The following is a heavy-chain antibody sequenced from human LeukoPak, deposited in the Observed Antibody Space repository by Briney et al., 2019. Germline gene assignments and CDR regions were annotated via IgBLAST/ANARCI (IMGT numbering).Heavy chain of an antibody. Sequence: GGALSLSCAASGFSFNIFSMSWVRQAPGKGLEWVSSIISDSAVTHYADSVKGRFTVSRDNAKNSVYLQMSGLRVDDTGVYYCSREPMQYDILTGFYSWGQGTPVTV. CDR2: IISDSAVT. CDR3: SREPMQYDILTGFYS. J-gene: IGHJ4*02. V-gene: IGHV3-21*01. D-gene: IGHD3-9*01. CDR1: GFSFNIFS.